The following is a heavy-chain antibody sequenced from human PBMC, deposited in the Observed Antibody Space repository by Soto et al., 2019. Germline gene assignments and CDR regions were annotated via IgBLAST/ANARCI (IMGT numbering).Heavy chain of an antibody. V-gene: IGHV4-59*08. J-gene: IGHJ4*02. CDR2: IYYSGST. D-gene: IGHD6-19*01. CDR3: ARHGLDYSGGWGLLY. CDR1: GGSFSGNY. Sequence: PSETLSLTCAVYGGSFSGNYWTWIRQPPGKGLEWIGYIYYSGSTNYNPSLKSRVTISVDTSKNQFSLKLSSVTAADTAVYYCARHGLDYSGGWGLLYSCQTPLVSVSS.